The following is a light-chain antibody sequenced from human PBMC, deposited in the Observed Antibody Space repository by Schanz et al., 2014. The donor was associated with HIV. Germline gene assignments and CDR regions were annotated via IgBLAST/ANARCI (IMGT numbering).Light chain of an antibody. CDR3: QQANSFPPWT. V-gene: IGKV1-39*01. Sequence: DIQMTQSPSSLSASVGDRVTITCRASQSISSYLNWYQQKPGKAPKLLIYAASSLQSGVPSRFSGSGSGTDFTLTISSLQPEDFATYYCQQANSFPPWTFGQGTKV. J-gene: IGKJ1*01. CDR2: AAS. CDR1: QSISSY.